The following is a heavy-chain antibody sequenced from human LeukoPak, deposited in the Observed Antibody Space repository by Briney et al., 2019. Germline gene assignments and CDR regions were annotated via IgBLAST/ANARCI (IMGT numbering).Heavy chain of an antibody. CDR1: GGSFSGYY. CDR2: INHSGST. V-gene: IGHV4-34*01. D-gene: IGHD3-3*01. J-gene: IGHJ4*02. CDR3: ATSTIFGVAVTDY. Sequence: PSETLSLTCAVYGGSFSGYYWSWIRQPPGKGLEWIGEINHSGSTNYNPSLKSRVTISVDTSKNQFSLKLSSVTAADTAVYYCATSTIFGVAVTDYWGQGTLVTVSS.